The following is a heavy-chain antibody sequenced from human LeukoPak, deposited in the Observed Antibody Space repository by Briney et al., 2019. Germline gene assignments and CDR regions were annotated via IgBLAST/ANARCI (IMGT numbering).Heavy chain of an antibody. CDR1: GFTFSDYY. J-gene: IGHJ4*02. D-gene: IGHD3-22*01. CDR3: ARGQYYYDSSGYYYFDY. CDR2: IWYDGSNK. V-gene: IGHV3-33*08. Sequence: PGGSLRLSCAASGFTFSDYYMSWIRQAPGKGLEWVAVIWYDGSNKYYADSVKGRFTISRDNSKNTLYLQMNSLRAEDTAVYYCARGQYYYDSSGYYYFDYWGQGTLVTVSS.